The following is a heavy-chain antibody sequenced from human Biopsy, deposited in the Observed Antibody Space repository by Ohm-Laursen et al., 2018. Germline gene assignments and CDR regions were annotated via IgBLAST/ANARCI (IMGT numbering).Heavy chain of an antibody. Sequence: SLRLPCAASKFTVRTNSMSWVRLAPGKGLEWVSVIYAGATTYYPDSVKGRFTISGDNSRNTVYLQMDSLRGEDTAVYFCARGSGSGFYFDQWGQGTLVTVSS. CDR1: KFTVRTNS. V-gene: IGHV3-66*01. CDR2: IYAGATT. J-gene: IGHJ4*02. CDR3: ARGSGSGFYFDQ. D-gene: IGHD2-15*01.